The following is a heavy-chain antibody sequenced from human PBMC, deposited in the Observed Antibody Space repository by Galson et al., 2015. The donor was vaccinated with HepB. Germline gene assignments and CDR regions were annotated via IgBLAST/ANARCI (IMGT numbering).Heavy chain of an antibody. Sequence: SLRLSCAASGFIFSNHYMDWVRPAPGKGLEWVARVRNKASSHTTEYAASVRGRFTISRDDLKNSVYLQMNSLKTEDTALYYCARGGVWGKGTTVTVSS. V-gene: IGHV3-72*01. J-gene: IGHJ6*04. CDR3: ARGGV. D-gene: IGHD1-26*01. CDR1: GFIFSNHY. CDR2: VRNKASSHTT.